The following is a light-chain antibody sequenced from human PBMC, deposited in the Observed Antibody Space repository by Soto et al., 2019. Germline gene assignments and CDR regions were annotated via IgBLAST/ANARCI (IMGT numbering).Light chain of an antibody. V-gene: IGKV1-39*01. CDR3: QQSYTIPLT. J-gene: IGKJ4*01. CDR1: QGINSY. CDR2: TAS. Sequence: DIQMTQSPSSLSASVGDRVTITCRASQGINSYLNWYQQKPGKAPKLLIYTASTLQSGVPSRFTGSGSGADFTLTISSLQPEDFATYYCQQSYTIPLTFGGGTRVEIK.